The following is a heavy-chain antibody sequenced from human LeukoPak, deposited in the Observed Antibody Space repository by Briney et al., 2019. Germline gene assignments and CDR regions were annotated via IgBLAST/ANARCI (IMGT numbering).Heavy chain of an antibody. Sequence: ASVKVSCKASGYTFTSYYMHWVRQAPGQGLEWMGIINPSGGSTSYAQKFQGRVTITRNTSASTAHMELSSLKSEDTAVYYCASTDYYDSSTYHLRYWGQGTLVAVSS. V-gene: IGHV1-46*01. CDR3: ASTDYYDSSTYHLRY. D-gene: IGHD3-22*01. CDR2: INPSGGST. CDR1: GYTFTSYY. J-gene: IGHJ4*02.